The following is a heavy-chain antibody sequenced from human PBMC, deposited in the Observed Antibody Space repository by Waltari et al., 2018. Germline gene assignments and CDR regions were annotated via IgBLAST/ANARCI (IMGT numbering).Heavy chain of an antibody. J-gene: IGHJ3*02. D-gene: IGHD3-3*01. CDR1: GYSFTSYW. CDR2: IYPGDSDT. Sequence: VQLVRSGAEVKKPGESLKISCKGSGYSFTSYWIGWVRQMPGKGLEWMGIIYPGDSDTRYSPSFQGQVTISADKSISTAYLQWSSLKASDTAMYYCARQGSHGAIFGVVDDAFDIWGQGTMVTVSS. V-gene: IGHV5-51*01. CDR3: ARQGSHGAIFGVVDDAFDI.